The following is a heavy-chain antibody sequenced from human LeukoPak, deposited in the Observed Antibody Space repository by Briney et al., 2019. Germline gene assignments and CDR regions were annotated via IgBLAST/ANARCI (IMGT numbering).Heavy chain of an antibody. CDR3: ASCSSTYYYGMDV. D-gene: IGHD2-2*01. CDR1: GFTFSSYW. V-gene: IGHV3-74*01. Sequence: GGSLRLSCSASGFTFSSYWVHWVRHAPGKGLVWVSRINSDGSSTSYADSVKGRFTISRDNAKNSLYLQMSSLRAEDTAVYYCASCSSTYYYGMDVWGQGTTVTVSS. CDR2: INSDGSST. J-gene: IGHJ6*02.